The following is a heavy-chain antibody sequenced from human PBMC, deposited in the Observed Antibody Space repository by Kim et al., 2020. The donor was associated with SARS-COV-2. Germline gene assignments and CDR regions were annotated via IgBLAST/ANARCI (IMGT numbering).Heavy chain of an antibody. CDR3: ARLKGSSSWSRGYYYYGMDV. CDR2: INHSGST. Sequence: SETLSLTCAVYGGSFSGYYWSWIRQPPGKGLEWIGEINHSGSTNYNPSLKSRVTISVDTSKNQFSLKLSSVTAADTAVYYCARLKGSSSWSRGYYYYGMDVWGQGTTVTVSS. D-gene: IGHD6-13*01. J-gene: IGHJ6*02. V-gene: IGHV4-34*01. CDR1: GGSFSGYY.